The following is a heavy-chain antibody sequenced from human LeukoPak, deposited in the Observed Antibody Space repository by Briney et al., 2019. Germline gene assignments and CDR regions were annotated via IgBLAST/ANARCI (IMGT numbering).Heavy chain of an antibody. D-gene: IGHD3-16*01. J-gene: IGHJ5*02. CDR3: VRQMIRFWFDP. CDR1: GFIFRNYG. V-gene: IGHV3-23*01. CDR2: ISGHGDIT. Sequence: GGSLRLSCAASGFIFRNYGMNWVRQAPGKGLEWVSGISGHGDITYYADSVKGRFTISRDNSRNTVYLQMNSLRAEDTAVYYCVRQMIRFWFDPWGQGTQVTVSS.